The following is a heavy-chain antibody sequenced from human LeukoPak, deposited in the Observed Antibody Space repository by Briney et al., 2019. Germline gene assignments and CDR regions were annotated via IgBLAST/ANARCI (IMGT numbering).Heavy chain of an antibody. CDR2: IYHSGST. V-gene: IGHV4-38-2*01. Sequence: SSETLSLTCAVSGYSISSGYYWGWIRPPPGKGLEWIGSIYHSGSTYYNPSLKSRVTISVDTSKNQFSLKLSSVTAADTAVYYCAGSGSSLPLDAFDIWGQGTMVTVSS. J-gene: IGHJ3*02. CDR3: AGSGSSLPLDAFDI. CDR1: GYSISSGYY. D-gene: IGHD3-10*01.